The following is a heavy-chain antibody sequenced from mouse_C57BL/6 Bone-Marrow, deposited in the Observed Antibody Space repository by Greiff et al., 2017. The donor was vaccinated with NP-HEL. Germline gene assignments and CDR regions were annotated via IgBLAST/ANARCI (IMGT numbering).Heavy chain of an antibody. Sequence: EVKLQESGPGLVKPSQSLSLTCSVTGYSITSGYYWNWIRQFPGNKLEWMGYISYDGSNNYNPSLKNRISITRDTSKNQFFLKLNSVTTEDTATYYCARDPGSSYEFAYWGQGTLVTVSA. V-gene: IGHV3-6*01. CDR3: ARDPGSSYEFAY. CDR1: GYSITSGYY. J-gene: IGHJ3*01. CDR2: ISYDGSN. D-gene: IGHD1-1*01.